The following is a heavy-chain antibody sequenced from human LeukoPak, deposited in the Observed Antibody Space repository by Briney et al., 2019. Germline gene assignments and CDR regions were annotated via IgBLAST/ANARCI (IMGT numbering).Heavy chain of an antibody. Sequence: GGSLRLSCAAAGFTSSKYWMNWVRQAPGKGLGWVANIKQDGSEEDYVDSVKGRFTISRDSAKNSLYLQMNSLRAEDTAVYYCARGSNGAFDIWGQGTMVTVSS. CDR3: ARGSNGAFDI. V-gene: IGHV3-7*04. D-gene: IGHD1-1*01. CDR1: GFTSSKYW. J-gene: IGHJ3*02. CDR2: IKQDGSEE.